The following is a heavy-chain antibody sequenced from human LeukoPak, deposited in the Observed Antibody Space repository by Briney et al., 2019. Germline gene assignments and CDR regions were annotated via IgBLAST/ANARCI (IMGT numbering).Heavy chain of an antibody. J-gene: IGHJ4*02. D-gene: IGHD3-9*01. CDR2: INWNGGST. V-gene: IGHV3-20*04. CDR1: GFTFDDYG. Sequence: GGSLRLSCAASGFTFDDYGMSWVRQAPGKGLEWVSGINWNGGSTGYADSVKGRFTISRDNAKNSLYLQMNSLRAEDTALYYCARGPLYYDILTGYSAKFDYWGQGTLVTVSS. CDR3: ARGPLYYDILTGYSAKFDY.